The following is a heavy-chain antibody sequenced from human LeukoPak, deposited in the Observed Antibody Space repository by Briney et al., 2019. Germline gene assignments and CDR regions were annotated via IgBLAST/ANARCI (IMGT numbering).Heavy chain of an antibody. CDR1: GGSFSGYY. CDR2: INHSGST. CDR3: ARGPQWLRFYYFDY. Sequence: PSETLSLTCAAYGGSFSGYYWSWIRQPPGKGLEWIGEINHSGSTNYNPSLKSRVTISVDTSKNQFSLKLSSVTAADTAVYYCARGPQWLRFYYFDYWGQGTLVTVSS. D-gene: IGHD5-12*01. V-gene: IGHV4-34*01. J-gene: IGHJ4*02.